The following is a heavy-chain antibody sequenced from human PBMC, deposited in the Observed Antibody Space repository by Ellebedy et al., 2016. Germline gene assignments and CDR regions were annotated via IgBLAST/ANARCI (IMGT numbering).Heavy chain of an antibody. V-gene: IGHV2-70*01. J-gene: IGHJ4*02. Sequence: SGPTLVXPTQTLRLTCTFSGFSLSTSGMCVSWIRQPPGKALEWLALIDWDDDKKYSMFLKTRLTISQDTPKNQVVLTMTNMDPEDTATYFCARMRSSDAYYFDYWGPGTPVTVSS. CDR3: ARMRSSDAYYFDY. CDR1: GFSLSTSGMC. D-gene: IGHD2-21*02. CDR2: IDWDDDK.